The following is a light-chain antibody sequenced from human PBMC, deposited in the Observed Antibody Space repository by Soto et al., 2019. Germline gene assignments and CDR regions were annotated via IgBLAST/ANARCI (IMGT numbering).Light chain of an antibody. V-gene: IGKV3D-15*01. J-gene: IGKJ1*01. CDR2: GAS. Sequence: EIVMTQSPATLSVSPGETTRLSCRASQSVSNNYLAWYQQKPGQAPRLLIYGASNRATGIPARFSGSGSGTDFTLTISSLEPEDFAVYYCQQYNNWPKWTFGQGTKVDI. CDR3: QQYNNWPKWT. CDR1: QSVSNN.